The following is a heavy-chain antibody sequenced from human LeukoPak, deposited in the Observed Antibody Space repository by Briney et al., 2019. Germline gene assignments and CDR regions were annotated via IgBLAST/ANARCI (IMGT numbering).Heavy chain of an antibody. CDR1: GFNFQRYG. V-gene: IGHV3-23*01. CDR2: ISGDGRDT. CDR3: ARGARLQPMGEF. J-gene: IGHJ4*02. D-gene: IGHD4-11*01. Sequence: GGSLRLSCVASGFNFQRYGMGWVRQAPGRGLQWVSSISGDGRDTFYADSVKGRFTVSRDNSKTTMFLQMNSLRVEDTALYYCARGARLQPMGEFWGQGTLVTVSS.